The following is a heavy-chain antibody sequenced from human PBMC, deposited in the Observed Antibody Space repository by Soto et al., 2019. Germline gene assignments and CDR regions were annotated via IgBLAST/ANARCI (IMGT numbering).Heavy chain of an antibody. CDR3: ARLHILAYFDY. Sequence: QVQLQESGPGLVKPSETLSLTCTVSGGSVSSGSYYWSWIRQPPGKVLEWIGYIYYSGSTNYNPSLKRRVTISVDTSKNQFSLKLSSVPAADTAVYYCARLHILAYFDYWGQGTLVTVSS. CDR1: GGSVSSGSYY. D-gene: IGHD2-21*01. J-gene: IGHJ4*02. V-gene: IGHV4-61*01. CDR2: IYYSGST.